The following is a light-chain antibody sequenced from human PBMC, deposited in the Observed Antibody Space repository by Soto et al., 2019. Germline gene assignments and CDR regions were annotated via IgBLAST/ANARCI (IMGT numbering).Light chain of an antibody. CDR1: QSVSSSY. Sequence: EMGLTQSPCTVSLSTGERATISCRASQSVSSSYLAWYQQKPGQAPRLLIYGASSRATGIPARFSGSGSGTDFTLTISSLEPEDFATYYCQQANSFPWTFGQGTKVDIK. V-gene: IGKV3-20*01. CDR2: GAS. CDR3: QQANSFPWT. J-gene: IGKJ1*01.